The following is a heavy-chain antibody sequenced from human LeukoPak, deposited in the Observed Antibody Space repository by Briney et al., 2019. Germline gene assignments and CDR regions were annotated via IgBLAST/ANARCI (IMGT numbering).Heavy chain of an antibody. CDR1: GFTFSSYW. CDR2: IKQDGSEK. CDR3: ATYSTSSQAPVY. Sequence: PGGSLRLSCAASGFTFSSYWMTRVRQAPGKGLEWVANIKQDGSEKYYVDSVKGRFTISRDNAKNSLYLQMNSLRAEDTAVYYCATYSTSSQAPVYWGQGTLVTVSS. V-gene: IGHV3-7*01. J-gene: IGHJ4*02. D-gene: IGHD6-6*01.